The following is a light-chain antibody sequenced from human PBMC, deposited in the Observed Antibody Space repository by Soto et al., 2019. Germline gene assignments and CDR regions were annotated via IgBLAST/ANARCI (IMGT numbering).Light chain of an antibody. V-gene: IGLV1-47*01. CDR1: SSNIGGHF. CDR2: RND. Sequence: QSVLTQPPSASGTPGQRVTISCSGSSSNIGGHFVYWYHQLPGTAPQLLFYRNDQRPSGVPDRFSASKSGTSASLAISGLRSEDEADYYCASWDDSLNGPVFGGGTKLTVL. CDR3: ASWDDSLNGPV. J-gene: IGLJ2*01.